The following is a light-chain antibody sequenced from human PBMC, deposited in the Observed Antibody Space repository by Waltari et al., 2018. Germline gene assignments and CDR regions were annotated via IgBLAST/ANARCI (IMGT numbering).Light chain of an antibody. CDR3: CSYVGTVM. CDR1: ISDVGNNNL. J-gene: IGLJ3*02. CDR2: EVD. Sequence: QSALTQPASVSGSPGQSITISCSRTISDVGNNNLVAWYQQLPGRAPQLLIYEVDKRPSGMSGRFSGSMSGKTASLTISGLQAEDEADYYCCSYVGTVMFGGGTRVTVL. V-gene: IGLV2-23*02.